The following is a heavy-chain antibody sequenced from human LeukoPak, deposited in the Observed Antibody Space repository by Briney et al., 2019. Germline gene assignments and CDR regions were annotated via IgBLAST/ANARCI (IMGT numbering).Heavy chain of an antibody. V-gene: IGHV3-23*01. D-gene: IGHD3-10*01. J-gene: IGHJ6*02. CDR3: AKPDYYGSGSYTDYYYGMDV. Sequence: GGSLRLSCAASGFTFSSYAMSWVRQAPGKGLEWVSAISGSGGSTYYADSVKGRFTISRDNSKNTLYLQMNSLRAEDTAVYYCAKPDYYGSGSYTDYYYGMDVWGQGTTVTVSS. CDR2: ISGSGGST. CDR1: GFTFSSYA.